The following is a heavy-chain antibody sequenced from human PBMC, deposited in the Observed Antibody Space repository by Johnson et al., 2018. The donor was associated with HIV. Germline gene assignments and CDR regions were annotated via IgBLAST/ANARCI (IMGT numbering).Heavy chain of an antibody. Sequence: QVQLVESGGGVVQPGRSLRLSCAASGFTFSSYAMHWVRQAPGKGLEWVAVISYDGNNKYYADSVKGRFTISRDNSKNTVFLQMNSLRSDDTAVYFCARDQAYRSSWAFSFDIWGQGTKVIVSS. CDR1: GFTFSSYA. CDR2: ISYDGNNK. V-gene: IGHV3-30-3*01. J-gene: IGHJ3*02. CDR3: ARDQAYRSSWAFSFDI. D-gene: IGHD6-13*01.